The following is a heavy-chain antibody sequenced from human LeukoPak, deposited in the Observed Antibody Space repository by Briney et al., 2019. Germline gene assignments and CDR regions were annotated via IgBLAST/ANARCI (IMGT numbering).Heavy chain of an antibody. CDR2: IKEDGSQI. D-gene: IGHD6-19*01. Sequence: SGGSLRLSCAGTGFTFNNYWMNWVRQAPGKGREWVANIKEDGSQIYYVDSVKGRFTISRDNAKNSVYLQMNSLRAEDTAVYYCAGSSGWLFDYWGQGTLVAVSS. V-gene: IGHV3-7*01. CDR1: GFTFNNYW. CDR3: AGSSGWLFDY. J-gene: IGHJ4*02.